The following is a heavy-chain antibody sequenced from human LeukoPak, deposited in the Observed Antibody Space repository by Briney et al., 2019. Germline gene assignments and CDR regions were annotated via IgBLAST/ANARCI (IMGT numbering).Heavy chain of an antibody. J-gene: IGHJ4*02. V-gene: IGHV3-23*01. Sequence: AGGSLRLSCAASGFTFSSYAMSWVRQAPGKGLEWVSAISGSGGSTYYADSVKGRFTISRDNSKNTLYLQMNSLRAEDTAVYYCAKDQDIVLMVYANIDYWGQGTLVTVSS. CDR3: AKDQDIVLMVYANIDY. CDR1: GFTFSSYA. D-gene: IGHD2-8*01. CDR2: ISGSGGST.